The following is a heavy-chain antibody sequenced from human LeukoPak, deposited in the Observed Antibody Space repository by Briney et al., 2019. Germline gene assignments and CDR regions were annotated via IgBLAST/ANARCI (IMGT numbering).Heavy chain of an antibody. D-gene: IGHD3-10*01. CDR1: GGSISSGGYS. J-gene: IGHJ6*03. Sequence: PSETLSLTCTVSGGSISSGGYSWSWIRQPPGKGLEWIGYIYYSGSTYYNPSLKSRVTISVDTSKNQFSLKLSSVTAADTAVYYCARDSLSMVRGVMFYYYMDVWGKGTTVTVSS. V-gene: IGHV4-30-4*07. CDR2: IYYSGST. CDR3: ARDSLSMVRGVMFYYYMDV.